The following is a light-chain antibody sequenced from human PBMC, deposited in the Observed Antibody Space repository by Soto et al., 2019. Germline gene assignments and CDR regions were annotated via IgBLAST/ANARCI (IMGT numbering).Light chain of an antibody. CDR2: DVS. CDR1: SSDVGAYNY. V-gene: IGLV2-11*01. CDR3: CSDAGSDTYGV. Sequence: QSALTQPRSVSGSPGQSVTISCTGTSSDVGAYNYVSWYQQHPGKAPKLMIYDVSKRPSGVPDHFSGSKSGNTASLTISGLQAEDEADYYCCSDAGSDTYGVFGGGTKLTVL. J-gene: IGLJ2*01.